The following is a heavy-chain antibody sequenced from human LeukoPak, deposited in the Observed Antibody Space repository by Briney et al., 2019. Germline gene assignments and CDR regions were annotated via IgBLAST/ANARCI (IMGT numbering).Heavy chain of an antibody. J-gene: IGHJ4*02. V-gene: IGHV4-59*01. Sequence: SETLSLTCTVSGGSISSYYWSWIRQPPGKGLEWIGFIYDSGSTNYNSSLKSRVTISVDTSKNQFSPKLSSVTAADTAVYYCARGGIIVGVDYWGLGTLVTVSS. CDR1: GGSISSYY. D-gene: IGHD1-26*01. CDR2: IYDSGST. CDR3: ARGGIIVGVDY.